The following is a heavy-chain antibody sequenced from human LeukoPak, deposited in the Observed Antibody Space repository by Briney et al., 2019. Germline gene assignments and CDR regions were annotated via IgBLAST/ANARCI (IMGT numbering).Heavy chain of an antibody. D-gene: IGHD7-27*01. CDR3: ASFGIAWGSAY. J-gene: IGHJ4*02. V-gene: IGHV3-74*03. CDR2: ISDDGTYT. Sequence: GGSVRLSCAASGYSFSRHWMPWVRQAPGEGLVWVSRISDDGTYTANVDSVEGRFSTSRDNVGNTLYLHMNGLRVEDTAMYYCASFGIAWGSAYWGQGTLVIVSS. CDR1: GYSFSRHW.